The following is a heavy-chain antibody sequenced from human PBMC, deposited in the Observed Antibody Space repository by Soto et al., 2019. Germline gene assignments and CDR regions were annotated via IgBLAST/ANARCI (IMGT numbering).Heavy chain of an antibody. CDR3: AKDVFSGGWYNYVDP. J-gene: IGHJ5*02. CDR1: GFTVNNFG. CDR2: ISHDGTAK. D-gene: IGHD6-19*01. Sequence: QVHLVESGGGVVQPGRSLRLSCAASGFTVNNFGMHWVRQAPGKGPEWVAMISHDGTAKYYADSVKGRFTISRDNSKNTLYLQMNHLRTEDTAVYYCAKDVFSGGWYNYVDPWGQGTLVTVSS. V-gene: IGHV3-30*18.